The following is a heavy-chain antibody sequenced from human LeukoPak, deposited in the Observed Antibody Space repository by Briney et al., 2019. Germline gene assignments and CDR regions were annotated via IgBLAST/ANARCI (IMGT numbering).Heavy chain of an antibody. Sequence: GGSLTLPCAASGFTFSNAWMSWVRQAPGKGLEWVGRIKSKTDGGTTDYAAPVKGRFTISRDDSKNTLYLQMNSLKTEDTAVYYCTTRYCTNGVCARDYWGQGTLVTVSS. CDR3: TTRYCTNGVCARDY. J-gene: IGHJ4*02. V-gene: IGHV3-15*01. D-gene: IGHD2-8*01. CDR1: GFTFSNAW. CDR2: IKSKTDGGTT.